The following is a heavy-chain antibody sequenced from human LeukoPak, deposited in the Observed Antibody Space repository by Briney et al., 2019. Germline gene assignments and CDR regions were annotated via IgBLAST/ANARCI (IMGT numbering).Heavy chain of an antibody. Sequence: PGRSLRLSCAASGFTFSSYGMHWVRQAPGKGLEWVAVIWYDGSNKYYADSVKGRFTISRDNSKNTLYLQMNSLRAEDTAVYYCARGPSLRYFDWLLRWDYWGQGTLVTVSS. CDR3: ARGPSLRYFDWLLRWDY. CDR1: GFTFSSYG. V-gene: IGHV3-33*08. J-gene: IGHJ4*02. CDR2: IWYDGSNK. D-gene: IGHD3-9*01.